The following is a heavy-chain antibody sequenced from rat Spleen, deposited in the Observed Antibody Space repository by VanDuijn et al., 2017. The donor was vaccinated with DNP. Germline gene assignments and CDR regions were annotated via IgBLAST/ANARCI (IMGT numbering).Heavy chain of an antibody. J-gene: IGHJ4*01. Sequence: EVQLVESGGGLVQPGRSLKLSCAASGFTFSSFPMAWVRQAPKKGLEWVATISYDGSSTYYRDSVKGRFTISRDNAKSTLYLQMNSLRSEDSATYYCAREGDYYDGSFVDALDAWGQGTSVTVSS. D-gene: IGHD1-12*02. V-gene: IGHV5-7*01. CDR1: GFTFSSFP. CDR2: ISYDGSST. CDR3: AREGDYYDGSFVDALDA.